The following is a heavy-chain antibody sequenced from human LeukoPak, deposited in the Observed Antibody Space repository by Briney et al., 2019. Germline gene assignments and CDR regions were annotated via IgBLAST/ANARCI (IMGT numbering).Heavy chain of an antibody. CDR3: AKASFLDYGDYWYAFDI. Sequence: GGSLRLSCAASGFTFSSYAMSWVRQAPGKGLEWVSAISGSGGSTCYADSVKGRFTISRDNSKNTLYLQMNSLRAEDTAVYYCAKASFLDYGDYWYAFDIWGQGTMVTVSS. J-gene: IGHJ3*02. CDR2: ISGSGGST. V-gene: IGHV3-23*01. D-gene: IGHD4-17*01. CDR1: GFTFSSYA.